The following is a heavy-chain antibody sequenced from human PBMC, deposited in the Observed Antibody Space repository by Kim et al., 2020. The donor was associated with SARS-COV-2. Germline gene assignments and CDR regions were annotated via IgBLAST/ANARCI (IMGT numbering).Heavy chain of an antibody. CDR2: IYYSGST. J-gene: IGHJ4*02. Sequence: SETLSLTCTVSGGSISSGGYYWSWIRQHPGKGLEWIGYIYYSGSTYYNPSLKSRVTISVDTSKNQFSLKLSSVTAADTAVYYCARWSFHYYDSSGYYSSDYWGQGTLVTVSS. CDR3: ARWSFHYYDSSGYYSSDY. CDR1: GGSISSGGYY. D-gene: IGHD3-22*01. V-gene: IGHV4-31*03.